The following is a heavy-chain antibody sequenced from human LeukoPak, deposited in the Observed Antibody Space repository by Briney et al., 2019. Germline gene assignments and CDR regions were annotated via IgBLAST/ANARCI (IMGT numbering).Heavy chain of an antibody. J-gene: IGHJ6*02. CDR3: ARYIVGAMDV. V-gene: IGHV3-53*01. Sequence: GGSLRLSCAASGFTFSSYSMNWVRQAPGKGLEWVSVIYSGGSTYYADSVKGRFTISRDNSKNTLYLQMNSLRAEDTAVYYCARYIVGAMDVWGQGTTVTVSS. D-gene: IGHD1-26*01. CDR1: GFTFSSYS. CDR2: IYSGGST.